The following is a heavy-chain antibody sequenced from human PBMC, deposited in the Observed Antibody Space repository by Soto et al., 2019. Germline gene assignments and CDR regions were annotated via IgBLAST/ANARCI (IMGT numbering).Heavy chain of an antibody. CDR2: IKQDGSEK. V-gene: IGHV3-7*01. D-gene: IGHD3-9*01. CDR1: GFTFSSYW. CDR3: ARNGFDWLFTFDP. Sequence: GGSLRLSCAASGFTFSSYWMSWVRQAPGKGLEWVANIKQDGSEKYYVDSVKGRFTISRDNAKNSLYLQMNSLRAEDTAVYYCARNGFDWLFTFDPWGQGTLVTVSS. J-gene: IGHJ5*02.